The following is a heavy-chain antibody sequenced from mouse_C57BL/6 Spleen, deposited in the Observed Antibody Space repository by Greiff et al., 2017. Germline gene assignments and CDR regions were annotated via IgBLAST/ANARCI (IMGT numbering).Heavy chain of an antibody. V-gene: IGHV1-9*01. D-gene: IGHD2-10*02. Sequence: VQLQQSGAELMKPGASVKLSCKATGYTFTGYWIEWVKQRPGHGLEWIGEILPGSGSTNYNAKFKGKATFTADTSSNTAYMQLSSLTTEDSAIYYCARSYGNYGYCDVWGTGTTVTVSS. CDR3: ARSYGNYGYCDV. CDR1: GYTFTGYW. CDR2: ILPGSGST. J-gene: IGHJ1*03.